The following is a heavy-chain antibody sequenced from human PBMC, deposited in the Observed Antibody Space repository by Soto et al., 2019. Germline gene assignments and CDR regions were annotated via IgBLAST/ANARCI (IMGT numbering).Heavy chain of an antibody. CDR3: ALLVVPAAILGV. D-gene: IGHD2-2*02. V-gene: IGHV1-69*05. CDR1: GGTFSSYA. CDR2: IIPIFGTA. J-gene: IGHJ6*02. Sequence: SVKVSCKASGGTFSSYAISWVRQAPGQGLEWMGGIIPIFGTANYAQKFQGRVTMTRDTSISTAYMELSRLRSDDTAVYYCALLVVPAAILGVWGQGTTVTVSS.